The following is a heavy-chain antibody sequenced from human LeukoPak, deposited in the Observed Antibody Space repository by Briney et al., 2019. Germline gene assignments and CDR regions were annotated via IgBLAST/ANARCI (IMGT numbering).Heavy chain of an antibody. CDR2: ISSSSGYI. Sequence: PGGSLRLSCAASGFTFSSYSMNWVRQAPGKGLEWVSSISSSSGYINYADSVKGRFTISGDNAKNSLYLQMNSLRAEDTAVYYCAKLFGSGSQGGYYFDYWGQGTLVTVSS. D-gene: IGHD3-10*01. CDR1: GFTFSSYS. CDR3: AKLFGSGSQGGYYFDY. J-gene: IGHJ4*02. V-gene: IGHV3-21*01.